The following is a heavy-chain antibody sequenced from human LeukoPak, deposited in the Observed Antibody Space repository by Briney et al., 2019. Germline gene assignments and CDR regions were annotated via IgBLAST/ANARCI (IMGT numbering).Heavy chain of an antibody. D-gene: IGHD6-13*01. Sequence: KPSETLSLTCTVSGGSISSSSYYWGWIRQPPGKGLEWIGSIYYSGSTYYNPSLKSRVTISVDTSKNQFSLKLSSVTAADTAVYYCARHIAAADTHFPVINWFDPWGQGTLVTVSS. CDR1: GGSISSSSYY. J-gene: IGHJ5*02. CDR2: IYYSGST. V-gene: IGHV4-39*01. CDR3: ARHIAAADTHFPVINWFDP.